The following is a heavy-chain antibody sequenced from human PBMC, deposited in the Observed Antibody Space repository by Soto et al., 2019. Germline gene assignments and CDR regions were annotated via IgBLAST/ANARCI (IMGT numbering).Heavy chain of an antibody. D-gene: IGHD3-3*01. CDR2: TYYRSKWYN. J-gene: IGHJ6*02. V-gene: IGHV6-1*01. CDR1: GDSVSSNSAA. Sequence: SQTFSLTCAISGDSVSSNSAAWNWIRQSPSRGLEWLGRTYYRSKWYNDYAVSVKSRITINPDTSKNQFSLQLNSVTPEDTAVYYCARAHCNYDFWSGYYSGDGPYGMDVWGQGTTVTVSS. CDR3: ARAHCNYDFWSGYYSGDGPYGMDV.